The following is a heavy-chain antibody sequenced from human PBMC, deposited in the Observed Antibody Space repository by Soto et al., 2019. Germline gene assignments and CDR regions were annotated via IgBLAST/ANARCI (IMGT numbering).Heavy chain of an antibody. D-gene: IGHD2-15*01. CDR3: ARDKDCSGGSCYYAFDI. CDR1: GFTFSDYY. CDR2: ISSSGSTI. J-gene: IGHJ3*02. Sequence: GALRLSCAASGFTFSDYYMSWIRQAPGKGLEWVSYISSSGSTIYYADSVKGRFTISRDNAKNSLYLQMNSLRAEDTAVYYCARDKDCSGGSCYYAFDIWGQGTMVTVSS. V-gene: IGHV3-11*01.